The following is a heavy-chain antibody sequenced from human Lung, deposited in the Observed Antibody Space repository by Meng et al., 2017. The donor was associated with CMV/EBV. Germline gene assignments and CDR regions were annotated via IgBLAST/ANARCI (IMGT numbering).Heavy chain of an antibody. V-gene: IGHV4-4*02. D-gene: IGHD3-10*01. CDR3: LRRSGGSV. J-gene: IGHJ1*01. CDR2: IPHRGSS. Sequence: GTGPALATPSATLSLTCAGSGDSITNHNWWAWVRQPPGKGLEWIGEIPHRGSSAYNPSLKSRVSMSIDKSKNQFSLKLTSVTAADTAVYHCLRRSGGSVWGQGTLVTVFS. CDR1: GDSITNHNW.